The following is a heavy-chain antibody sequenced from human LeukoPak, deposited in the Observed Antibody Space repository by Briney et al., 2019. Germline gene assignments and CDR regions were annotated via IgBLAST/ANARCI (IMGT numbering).Heavy chain of an antibody. CDR2: IYTSGST. J-gene: IGHJ3*02. D-gene: IGHD1-26*01. CDR1: GGSISNTNYY. V-gene: IGHV4-39*07. CDR3: ARDIGKLGAFDI. Sequence: PSETLSLTCTVSGGSISNTNYYWAWIRQPPGRGLEWIGSIYTSGSTNYNPSLKSRVTISVDTSKNQFSLKLSSVTAVDTAVYYCARDIGKLGAFDIWGQGTMVTVSS.